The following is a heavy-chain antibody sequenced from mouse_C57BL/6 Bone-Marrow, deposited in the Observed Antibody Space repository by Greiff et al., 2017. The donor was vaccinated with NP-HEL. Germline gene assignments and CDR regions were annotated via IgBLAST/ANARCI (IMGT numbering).Heavy chain of an antibody. CDR1: GYTFTSYW. Sequence: VQLQQPGAELVKPGASVKLSCKASGYTFTSYWMHWVKQRPGQGLEWIGMIHPNSGSTNYNEKFKSKATLTVDKSSSTAYMQLSSLTSEDSAVYYCARSRYGSSYGYFDVWGTGTTVTVSS. J-gene: IGHJ1*03. V-gene: IGHV1-64*01. CDR3: ARSRYGSSYGYFDV. D-gene: IGHD1-1*01. CDR2: IHPNSGST.